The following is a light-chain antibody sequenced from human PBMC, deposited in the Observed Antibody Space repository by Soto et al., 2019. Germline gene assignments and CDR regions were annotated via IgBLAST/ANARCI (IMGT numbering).Light chain of an antibody. CDR1: HDIGNS. V-gene: IGKV1-33*01. CDR3: QKSDHLPL. J-gene: IGKJ3*01. CDR2: DAY. Sequence: IQMPQSPPSLSASVGDRVTITCQASHDIGNSLNWYQDKPGQAPKLVIYDAYNLETGVPSTFSGGGYGTHYTFTSSSRRPEDIGTYYCQKSDHLPLFGPGTKVDIK.